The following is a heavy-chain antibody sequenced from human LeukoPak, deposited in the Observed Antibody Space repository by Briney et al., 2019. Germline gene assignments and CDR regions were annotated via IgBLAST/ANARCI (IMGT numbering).Heavy chain of an antibody. D-gene: IGHD2-15*01. CDR2: INTSKGNT. V-gene: IGHV1-18*01. CDR1: GYTFTNYG. J-gene: IGHJ4*02. Sequence: GASVKVSCKASGYTFTNYGVHWVRQAPGQGLEWMAWINTSKGNTEYAQKFQGRVTLTTDTSTSTAYMELRSLRSDDTAVYYCAREYWTENDYWGQGTLVTVSS. CDR3: AREYWTENDY.